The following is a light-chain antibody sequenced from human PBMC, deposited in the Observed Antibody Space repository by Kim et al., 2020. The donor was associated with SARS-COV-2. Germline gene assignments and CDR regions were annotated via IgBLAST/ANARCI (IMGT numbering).Light chain of an antibody. CDR2: GAS. J-gene: IGKJ1*01. V-gene: IGKV3-20*01. CDR1: QSVSSTY. Sequence: EIVLTQSPGTVSLSPGERVTLSCRASQSVSSTYLAWYQQKPGQAPRLLIYGASSRATGVPDTFSGSGSGTDFTLTISRLEPEDFAVYFCQQYGNSPWTFGQGTKVDSK. CDR3: QQYGNSPWT.